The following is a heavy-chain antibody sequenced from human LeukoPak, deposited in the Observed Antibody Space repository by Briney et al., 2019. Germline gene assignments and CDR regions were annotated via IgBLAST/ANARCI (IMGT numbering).Heavy chain of an antibody. J-gene: IGHJ4*02. CDR3: ARGLYCSGGSCYEAGY. Sequence: ASVKVSCKASGYTFTSYDINWVRQAPGQGLEWMGWMNPNSGNTGYAQKFQGRVTMTRNTSISTAYMELSSLRSGDTAVYYCARGLYCSGGSCYEAGYWGQGTLVTVSS. D-gene: IGHD2-15*01. CDR1: GYTFTSYD. CDR2: MNPNSGNT. V-gene: IGHV1-8*01.